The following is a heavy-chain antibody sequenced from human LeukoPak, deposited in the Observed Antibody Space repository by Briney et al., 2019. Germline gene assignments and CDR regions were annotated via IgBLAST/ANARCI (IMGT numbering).Heavy chain of an antibody. J-gene: IGHJ4*02. D-gene: IGHD1-14*01. Sequence: GGSLRLSCAASGFTFSDDAMSWVRQAPGKGLEWVSAITGDGGDTYQSDSAKGRFTISRDNSKNTLYLQMNSLRVEDTAVYYCAKGSRYSRPYYFDFWGQEILVTVSS. CDR2: ITGDGGDT. V-gene: IGHV3-23*01. CDR1: GFTFSDDA. CDR3: AKGSRYSRPYYFDF.